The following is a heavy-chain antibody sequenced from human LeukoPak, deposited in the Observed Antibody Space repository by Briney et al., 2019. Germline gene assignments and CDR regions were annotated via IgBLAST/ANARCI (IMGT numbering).Heavy chain of an antibody. CDR2: IYYSGST. CDR3: AIGYCSSTSCPHNWFDP. J-gene: IGHJ5*02. D-gene: IGHD2-2*01. CDR1: GGSISSGGYY. Sequence: SETLSLTCTVSGGSISSGGYYWSWIRQHPGKGLEWIGYIYYSGSTYYNPSLKSRVTISVDTSKNQFSLKLSSVTAADTAVYYCAIGYCSSTSCPHNWFDPWGQGTLVTVSS. V-gene: IGHV4-31*03.